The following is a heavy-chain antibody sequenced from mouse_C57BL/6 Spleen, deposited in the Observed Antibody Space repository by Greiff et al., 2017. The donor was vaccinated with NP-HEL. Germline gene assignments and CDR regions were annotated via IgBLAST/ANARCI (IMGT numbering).Heavy chain of an antibody. V-gene: IGHV5-9*01. D-gene: IGHD1-1*01. CDR2: ISGGGGNT. Sequence: EVMLVESGGGLVKPGGSLKLSCAASGFTFSSYTMSWVRQTPEKRLEWVATISGGGGNTYYPDSVKGRFTISIDNAKNTLYLQMSSLRSEDTALYDCARVYYYGSSYAMDYWGQGTSVTVSS. J-gene: IGHJ4*01. CDR3: ARVYYYGSSYAMDY. CDR1: GFTFSSYT.